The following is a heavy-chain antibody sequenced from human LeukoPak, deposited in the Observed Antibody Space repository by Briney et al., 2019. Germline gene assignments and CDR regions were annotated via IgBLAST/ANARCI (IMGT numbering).Heavy chain of an antibody. CDR3: ATSLARPLYHYYYMDV. V-gene: IGHV3-30-3*01. CDR2: ISYDGSNK. J-gene: IGHJ6*03. Sequence: PGGSLRLSCAASGFTFSSYAMHWVRQAPGKGLEWVAVISYDGSNKYYADSVKGRFTISRDNSKNTLYLQMNSLRAEDTAVFHCATSLARPLYHYYYMDVWGKGTTVTVSS. D-gene: IGHD6-6*01. CDR1: GFTFSSYA.